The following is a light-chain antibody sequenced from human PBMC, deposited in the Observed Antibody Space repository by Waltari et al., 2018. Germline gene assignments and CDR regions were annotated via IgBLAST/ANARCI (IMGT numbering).Light chain of an antibody. CDR1: QDISHR. CDR3: QNAGT. CDR2: DAS. J-gene: IGKJ1*01. Sequence: DIRMTQSPSSLSAAVGDRVTIICRASQDISHRLAWYQQKPGKVPTLLIYDASTLQSRVPARVSGSGSGTEFSLSISTLQPEDVATYYCQNAGTFGQGTQVEI. V-gene: IGKV1-27*01.